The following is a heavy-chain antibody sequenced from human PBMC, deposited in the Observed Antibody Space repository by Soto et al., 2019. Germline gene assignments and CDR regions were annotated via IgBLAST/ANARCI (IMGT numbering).Heavy chain of an antibody. CDR2: IKQDGSEK. D-gene: IGHD2-2*02. Sequence: EVQLVESGGGLVQPGGSLRLSCAASGFTFSSYWMSWVRQAPGKGLEWVANIKQDGSEKYYVDSVKGRFTISRDNAKNSLYLQMNSLRAEDTAVYYYASLPAAIPYYYYGMDVWGQGTTVTVSS. J-gene: IGHJ6*02. CDR3: ASLPAAIPYYYYGMDV. CDR1: GFTFSSYW. V-gene: IGHV3-7*01.